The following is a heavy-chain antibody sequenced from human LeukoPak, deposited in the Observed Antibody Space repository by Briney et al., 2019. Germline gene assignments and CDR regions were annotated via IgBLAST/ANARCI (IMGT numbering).Heavy chain of an antibody. CDR3: ARDHEGFDY. J-gene: IGHJ4*02. CDR2: IYPRDGST. CDR1: GYTFTSYY. Sequence: ASVKVSCKASGYTFTSYYIHWVRQAPGQGLEWMGMIYPRDGSTSYAQKFQGRVTVTRDTSTSTVHMELSGLRSEDTAVYYCARDHEGFDYWGQGTLVTVSS. V-gene: IGHV1-46*01.